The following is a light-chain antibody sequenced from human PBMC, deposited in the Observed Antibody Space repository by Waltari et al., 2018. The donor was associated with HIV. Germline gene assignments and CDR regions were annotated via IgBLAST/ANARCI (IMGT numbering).Light chain of an antibody. V-gene: IGLV2-8*01. CDR2: EVT. CDR3: SSYAPTNNFYVL. CDR1: TSAIGGSNY. J-gene: IGLJ2*01. Sequence: QPPLTHPPSAPGSPGQSFTIPCPGTTSAIGGSNYVPCSQQHPGKAPKLIMTEVTKRPSGVPDRFSGSKSGNTASLTVSGLQAEDEAHYYCSSYAPTNNFYVLFGGGTALTVL.